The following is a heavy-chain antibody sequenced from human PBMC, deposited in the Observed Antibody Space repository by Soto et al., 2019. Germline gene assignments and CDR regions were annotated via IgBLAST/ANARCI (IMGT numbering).Heavy chain of an antibody. V-gene: IGHV3-53*01. CDR1: GFTVSSNY. D-gene: IGHD6-19*01. Sequence: GGSLRLSCAASGFTVSSNYMSWVRQAPGKGLEWVSVIYSGGSTYYADSVKGRFTISRDNSKNTLYLQMNSLRAEDTAVYYCARGGEWLGYYGMDVWGRETTVTVSS. J-gene: IGHJ6*02. CDR3: ARGGEWLGYYGMDV. CDR2: IYSGGST.